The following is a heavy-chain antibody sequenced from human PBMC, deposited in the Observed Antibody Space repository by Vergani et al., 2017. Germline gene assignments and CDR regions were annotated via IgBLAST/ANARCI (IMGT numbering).Heavy chain of an antibody. CDR2: IIPIFGTA. Sequence: QVQLVQSGAEVKKPGSSVKVSCKASGGTFSSYAISWVRQAPGQGLEWMGRIIPIFGTANYAQKFQGRVTITADASTSTAYMELSSLRSEDTAVYYCERALRSGYYYDSSGYYYDFQHWGQGTLVTVSS. D-gene: IGHD3-22*01. V-gene: IGHV1-69*18. CDR3: ERALRSGYYYDSSGYYYDFQH. CDR1: GGTFSSYA. J-gene: IGHJ1*01.